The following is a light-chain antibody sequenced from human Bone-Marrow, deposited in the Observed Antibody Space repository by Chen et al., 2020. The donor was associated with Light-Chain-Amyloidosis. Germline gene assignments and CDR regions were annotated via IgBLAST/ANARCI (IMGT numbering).Light chain of an antibody. J-gene: IGKJ1*01. CDR3: QKRNHWPT. V-gene: IGKV3-11*01. Sequence: EIVLTQSPATLSLSPGEGVTLSCRASQSVDNYLAWYQQKPGQAPRLLIFDASNRASGVPARFSGSGSGTDFTLTISSLEPEDFAVYYCQKRNHWPTFGQGTKVEI. CDR1: QSVDNY. CDR2: DAS.